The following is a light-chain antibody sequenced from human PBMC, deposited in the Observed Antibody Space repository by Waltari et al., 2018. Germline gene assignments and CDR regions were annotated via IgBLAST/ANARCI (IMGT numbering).Light chain of an antibody. V-gene: IGLV2-14*01. CDR1: NNDIGNYNY. J-gene: IGLJ3*02. CDR3: CSHTNIGTWA. CDR2: EVS. Sequence: QSALTQPASVSGSLGPSITISCLGTNNDIGNYNYVSWYQQFPGEAPRLIIYEVSNRPSRISSRFSGSKSGMTASLTISGLQADDEATYYCCSHTNIGTWAFGGGTTLTVL.